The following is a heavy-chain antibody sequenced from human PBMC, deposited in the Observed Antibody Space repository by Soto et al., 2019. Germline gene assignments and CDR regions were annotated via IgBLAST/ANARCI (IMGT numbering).Heavy chain of an antibody. CDR3: ARDTPFDY. V-gene: IGHV3-30-3*01. J-gene: IGHJ4*02. CDR2: ISYDGSNK. Sequence: GGSLRLSCAASGFAFNTYSMHWVRQAPGRGLEWVAVISYDGSNKFYADSVKGRFTISRDNSKNSLYLQMNSLRDEDTAVYYCARDTPFDYWGQGALVTVSS. CDR1: GFAFNTYS.